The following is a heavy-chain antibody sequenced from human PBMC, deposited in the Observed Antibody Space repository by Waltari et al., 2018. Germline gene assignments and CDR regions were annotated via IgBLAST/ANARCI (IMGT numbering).Heavy chain of an antibody. V-gene: IGHV4-59*01. CDR2: IYYSGST. CDR3: ARGGGPFDY. D-gene: IGHD3-10*01. Sequence: QVQLQESGPGLVKPSETLSLTCTVSGGSISSYYWSWFRPPPGKGLEWIGYIYYSGSTNYNPSPKSRVTISVDTSKTQFSLKLTSVTAADTAVYYWARGGGPFDYWGQGTLVTVSS. CDR1: GGSISSYY. J-gene: IGHJ4*02.